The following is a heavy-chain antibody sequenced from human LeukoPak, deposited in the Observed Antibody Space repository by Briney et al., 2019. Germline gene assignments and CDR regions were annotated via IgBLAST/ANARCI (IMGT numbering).Heavy chain of an antibody. J-gene: IGHJ4*02. CDR2: IYYSGST. D-gene: IGHD6-19*01. V-gene: IGHV4-39*07. CDR1: GGPINGTYYY. CDR3: APCSYSSGWYVDY. Sequence: SETLSLTCSFSGGPINGTYYYWGWVRQPPGKGLEWIGSIYYSGSTYYNPSLKSRVTISVDTSKNQFSLKLSSVTAADTAVYYCAPCSYSSGWYVDYWGQGTLVTVSS.